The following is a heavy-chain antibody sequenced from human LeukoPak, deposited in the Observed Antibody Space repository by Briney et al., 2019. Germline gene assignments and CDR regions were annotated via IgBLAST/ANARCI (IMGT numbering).Heavy chain of an antibody. V-gene: IGHV3-23*01. J-gene: IGHJ5*02. Sequence: PGGSLRLSCAASGFTFNNYAMSWVRQAPGKGLEWVSVISSSGKTTYYADSVKGRFTISRGNSKNTLYLQMNSLRAEDTAVYYCAREELGSSLGFDPWGQGTLVTVSS. CDR1: GFTFNNYA. CDR2: ISSSGKTT. CDR3: AREELGSSLGFDP. D-gene: IGHD3-16*01.